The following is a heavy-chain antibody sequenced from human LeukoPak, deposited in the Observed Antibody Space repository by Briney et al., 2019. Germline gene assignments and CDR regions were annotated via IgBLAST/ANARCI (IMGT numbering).Heavy chain of an antibody. CDR3: ARHQGSGWYQIWFDP. CDR1: GFTLSDYY. D-gene: IGHD6-19*01. J-gene: IGHJ5*02. Sequence: GGSLRLSCAASGFTLSDYYMSWIRQAPGKGLEWVSYISSSGSTIYYADSVKGRFTISRDNAKNSLYLQMNSLRAEDTAVYYCARHQGSGWYQIWFDPWGQGTLVTVSS. V-gene: IGHV3-11*01. CDR2: ISSSGSTI.